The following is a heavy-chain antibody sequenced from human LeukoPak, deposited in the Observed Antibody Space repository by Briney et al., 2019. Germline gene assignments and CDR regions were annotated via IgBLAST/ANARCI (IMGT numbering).Heavy chain of an antibody. CDR2: ISAYNGNT. CDR1: GYTFTSYG. CDR3: ARHTTGHNSPRDSFNI. D-gene: IGHD1-1*01. Sequence: GASVKVSCKASGYTFTSYGISWVRQAPGQGLEWMGWISAYNGNTNYAQKLQGRVTMTTDTSTSTAYMELSSLRSEDTAVYYCARHTTGHNSPRDSFNIWGQGTMVTVSS. J-gene: IGHJ3*02. V-gene: IGHV1-18*01.